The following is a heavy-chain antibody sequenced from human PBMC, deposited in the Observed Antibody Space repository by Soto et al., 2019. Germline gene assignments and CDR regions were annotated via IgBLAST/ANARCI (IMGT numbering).Heavy chain of an antibody. J-gene: IGHJ6*02. Sequence: HPGGSLRLSCAASGFTFSSYSMNWVRQAPGKGLGWVSYISSSSSTIYYADSVKGRFTISRDNAKNSLYLQMNSLRDEDTAVYYCARPGIAVAGTGPYYYYGMDVWGQGTTVTVSS. V-gene: IGHV3-48*02. CDR1: GFTFSSYS. CDR3: ARPGIAVAGTGPYYYYGMDV. CDR2: ISSSSSTI. D-gene: IGHD6-19*01.